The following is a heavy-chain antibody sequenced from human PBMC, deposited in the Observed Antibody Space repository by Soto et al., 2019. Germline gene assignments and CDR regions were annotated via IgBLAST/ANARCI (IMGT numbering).Heavy chain of an antibody. V-gene: IGHV4-34*01. D-gene: IGHD2-2*01. Sequence: SETLSLTCAVYGGSFSGYYWSWIRQPPGKGLEWIGEINHSGSTNYNPSLKSRVTISVDTSKNQFSLKLSSVTAADTAVYYCARGPWSDIVVVPAAISYYFDYWGQGTLVTVSS. J-gene: IGHJ4*02. CDR2: INHSGST. CDR3: ARGPWSDIVVVPAAISYYFDY. CDR1: GGSFSGYY.